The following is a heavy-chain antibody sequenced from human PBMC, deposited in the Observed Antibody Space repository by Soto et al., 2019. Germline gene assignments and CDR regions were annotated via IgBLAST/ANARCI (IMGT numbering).Heavy chain of an antibody. CDR1: GFTFSSYW. CDR2: INSDGSST. CDR3: ARGDSSAIYGMDV. Sequence: PGGSLRLSCAASGFTFSSYWMHWVRQAPGKGLVWVSRINSDGSSTSYADSVKGRFTISRDNAKNTLYLQMNSLRAEDTAVYYCARGDSSAIYGMDVWGQGTTVTVSS. D-gene: IGHD6-25*01. V-gene: IGHV3-74*01. J-gene: IGHJ6*02.